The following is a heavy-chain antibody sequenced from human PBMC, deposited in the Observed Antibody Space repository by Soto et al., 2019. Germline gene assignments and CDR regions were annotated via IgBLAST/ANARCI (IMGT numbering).Heavy chain of an antibody. CDR1: GFSLTTTGLG. J-gene: IGHJ5*02. D-gene: IGHD1-26*01. V-gene: IGHV2-5*02. CDR3: AQSRSISSYWFHP. Sequence: QSTLKESGPTLVKRTQTLTLTCTFSGFSLTTTGLGVAWIRQPPGKALEWLALIYWDDNDRYSASLRSRLTNTKDTSKNQVALTFTDVDPADTATYYWAQSRSISSYWFHPWGQGTLVTVSS. CDR2: IYWDDND.